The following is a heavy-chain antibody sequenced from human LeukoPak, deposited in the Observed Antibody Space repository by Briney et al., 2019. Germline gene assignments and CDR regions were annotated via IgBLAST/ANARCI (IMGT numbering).Heavy chain of an antibody. D-gene: IGHD3-9*01. Sequence: SETLSLTCAVSGGSISSGGYSWSWIRQPPGKGLEWIGYFYYSGSAYYNPSLKSRVTISVDTSKNQFSLKLSSVTAADTAVYYCARDAVRYDILTGYKKTYNWFDPWGQGTLVTVSP. V-gene: IGHV4-30-4*07. CDR1: GGSISSGGYS. J-gene: IGHJ5*02. CDR3: ARDAVRYDILTGYKKTYNWFDP. CDR2: FYYSGSA.